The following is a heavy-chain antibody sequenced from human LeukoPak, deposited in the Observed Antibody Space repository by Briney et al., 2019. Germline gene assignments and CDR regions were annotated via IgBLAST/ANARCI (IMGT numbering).Heavy chain of an antibody. J-gene: IGHJ6*03. V-gene: IGHV4-59*01. CDR3: ARTTEGYCRGRSCYSYYYYMDV. CDR2: IHYSGST. Sequence: PSETLSLTCAVYGESFSGNSWSWIRQPPGKGLEWIGYIHYSGSTNYNPSLKSRVTISVDTSKNQFSLKLSSVTAADTAVYYCARTTEGYCRGRSCYSYYYYMDVWGKGTTVTVSS. CDR1: GESFSGNS. D-gene: IGHD2-15*01.